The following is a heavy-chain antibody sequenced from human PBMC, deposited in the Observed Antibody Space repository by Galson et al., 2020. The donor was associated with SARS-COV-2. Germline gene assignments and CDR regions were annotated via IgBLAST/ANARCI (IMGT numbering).Heavy chain of an antibody. Sequence: SQTLSLTCAVYGGSFSGYYWSWIRQPPGKGLEWIGEINHSGSTNYNPSLKSRVTISVDTSKNQFSLKLSSVTAADTAVYYCARTPTRSSSSLGVAYYYYYGMDVWGQGTTVTVSS. D-gene: IGHD6-6*01. CDR1: GGSFSGYY. V-gene: IGHV4-34*01. J-gene: IGHJ6*02. CDR3: ARTPTRSSSSLGVAYYYYYGMDV. CDR2: INHSGST.